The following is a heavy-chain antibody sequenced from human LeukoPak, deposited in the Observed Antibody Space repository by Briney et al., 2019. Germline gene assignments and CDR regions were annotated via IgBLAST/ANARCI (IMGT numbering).Heavy chain of an antibody. V-gene: IGHV3-30*04. CDR3: ARPTTGSSWSNPYYYYGMDV. D-gene: IGHD6-13*01. CDR2: ISYDGSNK. J-gene: IGHJ6*04. Sequence: GGSLRLSCAASGFTFSSYAMHWVRQAPGKGLEWVAVISYDGSNKYYADSVKGRFTISRDNSKNTLYLQMYSLRAEDTAVYYCARPTTGSSWSNPYYYYGMDVWSKGTTVTVSS. CDR1: GFTFSSYA.